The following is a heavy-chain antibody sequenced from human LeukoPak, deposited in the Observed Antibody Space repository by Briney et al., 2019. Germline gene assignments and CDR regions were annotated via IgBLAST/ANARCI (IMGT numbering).Heavy chain of an antibody. CDR1: GFAFSNYA. J-gene: IGHJ4*02. V-gene: IGHV3-23*01. Sequence: GASLRLSCAASGFAFSNYAMSWVRQAPGKGLEWVSAILGSGGSTYYADSVKGRFTISRDNSKNTLYLQLNSLRAEDTAVYYCAKWGDYDILTGYYDSDYWGQGTLVTVSS. CDR3: AKWGDYDILTGYYDSDY. CDR2: ILGSGGST. D-gene: IGHD3-9*01.